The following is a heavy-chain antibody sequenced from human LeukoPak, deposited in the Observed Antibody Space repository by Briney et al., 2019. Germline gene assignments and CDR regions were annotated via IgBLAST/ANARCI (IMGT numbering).Heavy chain of an antibody. D-gene: IGHD1-20*01. Sequence: GGSLRLSCAASAFTFSNFNMKWVRQAPGKGLEWVSYISSSGTTIHYADSVKGRFTISRDNAKNSLYLQMNSLRDDDTAVYYCARRNNFAFDIWGQGTMVTVSS. V-gene: IGHV3-48*02. CDR3: ARRNNFAFDI. CDR1: AFTFSNFN. CDR2: ISSSGTTI. J-gene: IGHJ3*02.